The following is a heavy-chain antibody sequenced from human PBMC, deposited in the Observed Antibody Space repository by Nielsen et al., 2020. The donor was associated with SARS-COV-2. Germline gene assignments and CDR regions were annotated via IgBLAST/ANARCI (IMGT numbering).Heavy chain of an antibody. J-gene: IGHJ6*03. D-gene: IGHD5-18*01. Sequence: SETLSLTCTVFGGSFSGYYWGWLRQSPGKGLEWIGEINHSGSTNYNPSLKSRVTISIDTSKNQFSLNLSSVTAADMAVYYCASRAEGLQLWRRYFYYMNVWGNGTTVTVSS. CDR1: GGSFSGYY. CDR3: ASRAEGLQLWRRYFYYMNV. CDR2: INHSGST. V-gene: IGHV4-34*01.